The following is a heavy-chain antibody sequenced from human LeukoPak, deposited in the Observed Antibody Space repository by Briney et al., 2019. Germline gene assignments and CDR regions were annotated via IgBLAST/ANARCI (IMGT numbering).Heavy chain of an antibody. Sequence: GGSLRLSCAASGFDFSTYAINWVRQAPGKGLEWISSISTMSNYIFYGDSVKGRFTISRDNAKNSVYLQMNSLRPEDTAVYYCSRDRLGGLDLWGQGTLVTVSS. CDR3: SRDRLGGLDL. D-gene: IGHD5-12*01. CDR2: ISTMSNYI. J-gene: IGHJ5*02. V-gene: IGHV3-21*01. CDR1: GFDFSTYA.